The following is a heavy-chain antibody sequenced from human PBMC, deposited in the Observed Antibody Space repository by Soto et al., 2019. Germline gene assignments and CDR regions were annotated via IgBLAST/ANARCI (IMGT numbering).Heavy chain of an antibody. V-gene: IGHV3-21*01. CDR3: ARDPYGGSSSYYFDY. Sequence: EVQLVESGGGLVKPGGSLRLSCAASGFTFSSYSMNWVRQAPGKGLEWVSSISSSSSYIYYADSVKGRFTISRDNAKNSLYLQMNSLRAEDTAVYYCARDPYGGSSSYYFDYWGQGTLVTVSS. CDR2: ISSSSSYI. J-gene: IGHJ4*02. D-gene: IGHD2-2*01. CDR1: GFTFSSYS.